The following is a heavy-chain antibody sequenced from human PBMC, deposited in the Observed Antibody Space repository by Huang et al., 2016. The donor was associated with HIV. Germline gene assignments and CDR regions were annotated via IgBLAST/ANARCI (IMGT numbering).Heavy chain of an antibody. D-gene: IGHD3-3*01. V-gene: IGHV3-49*03. CDR2: IRTKIYSGTV. CDR3: AASPSYDFGYGDY. CDR1: GFLFGDYA. J-gene: IGHJ4*02. Sequence: CTASGFLFGDYAITWYRQAPGKGLEWVGFIRTKIYSGTVDYAASLRGRFTISRDDSRNVAYLQMDILKTDDTAIYYCAASPSYDFGYGDYWGRGTLVTVSS.